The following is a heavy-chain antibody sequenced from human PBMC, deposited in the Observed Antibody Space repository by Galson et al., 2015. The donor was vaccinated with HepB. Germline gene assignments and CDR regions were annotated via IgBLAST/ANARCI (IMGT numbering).Heavy chain of an antibody. J-gene: IGHJ4*02. Sequence: SVKVSCKASGFTFTSSAMQWVRQARGQRLEWIGWIVVGSGNTNYAQKFQERVTITRDMSTSTAYMELSSLRSEDTAVYYCARDPPDDNLAIAVAGTGTDYWGQGTLVTVSS. D-gene: IGHD6-19*01. CDR2: IVVGSGNT. CDR1: GFTFTSSA. V-gene: IGHV1-58*02. CDR3: ARDPPDDNLAIAVAGTGTDY.